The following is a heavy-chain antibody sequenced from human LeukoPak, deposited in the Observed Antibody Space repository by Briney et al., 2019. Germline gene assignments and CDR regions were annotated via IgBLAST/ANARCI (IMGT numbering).Heavy chain of an antibody. CDR2: INHNGNVN. CDR3: ARGGGLDV. Sequence: GGSLRLSCAASGFTFSSYWMNWARQAPGKGLEWVASINHNGNVNYYVDSVKGRFTISRDNAKNSLYLQMSNLRAEDTAVYFYARGGGLDVWGQGATVTVSS. V-gene: IGHV3-7*03. CDR1: GFTFSSYW. D-gene: IGHD3-16*01. J-gene: IGHJ6*02.